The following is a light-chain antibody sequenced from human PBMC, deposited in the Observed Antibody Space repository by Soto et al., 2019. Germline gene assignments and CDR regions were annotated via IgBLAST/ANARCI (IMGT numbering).Light chain of an antibody. CDR1: QTISNY. Sequence: DIQMTQFPSSLSASVGARVTITCRASQTISNYLNWYQHKPGKAPQLLIYVASALQSGVPSRFSGSGSGTDFTLTISSLQPEDFAIYYCQQTYTVPWTFGQGTKVDIK. J-gene: IGKJ1*01. CDR3: QQTYTVPWT. CDR2: VAS. V-gene: IGKV1-39*01.